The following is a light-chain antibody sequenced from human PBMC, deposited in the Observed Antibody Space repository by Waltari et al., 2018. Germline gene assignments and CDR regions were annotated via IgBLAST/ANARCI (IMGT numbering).Light chain of an antibody. CDR1: SSDIGAYNF. V-gene: IGLV2-14*03. CDR3: SSYTTGSTRYV. J-gene: IGLJ1*01. Sequence: QSALTQPASVSGSPGQSITISCTGTSSDIGAYNFVSWYQKHPGKAPKVMIYDVNNRPSGFSSRFSGSMSVNTASLTISWLLAEDEADYYCSSYTTGSTRYVFGSGTKVTVL. CDR2: DVN.